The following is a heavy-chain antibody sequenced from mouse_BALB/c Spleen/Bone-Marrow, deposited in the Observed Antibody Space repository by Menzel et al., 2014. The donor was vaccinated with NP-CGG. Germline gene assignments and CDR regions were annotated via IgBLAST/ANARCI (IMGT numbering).Heavy chain of an antibody. Sequence: EVKLQESGPDLVKPSQSLSLTCTVAGYSITSGYGWHWIRQFPGNKLEWMGYIHYSGSTNYNPSLQSRISITRDTSKNQSFLQLNSVTTEDTATYYCVRETTVVADFDYWGQGTTLTVSS. CDR3: VRETTVVADFDY. CDR1: GYSITSGYG. V-gene: IGHV3-1*02. J-gene: IGHJ2*01. CDR2: IHYSGST. D-gene: IGHD1-1*01.